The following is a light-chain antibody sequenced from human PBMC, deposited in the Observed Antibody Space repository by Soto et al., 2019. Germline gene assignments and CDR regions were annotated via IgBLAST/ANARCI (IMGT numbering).Light chain of an antibody. V-gene: IGLV2-11*01. CDR2: DVS. CDR3: CSYAGTSWV. CDR1: SSDVGGYTY. Sequence: QSALTQPRSVSGSPGQSVTISCTGTSSDVGGYTYVSWYQQYPVKAPKLMIYDVSKRPSGVPDRFSGSKSGNTASLTISGLQAEDEADYHCCSYAGTSWVFGGGTKLTVL. J-gene: IGLJ3*02.